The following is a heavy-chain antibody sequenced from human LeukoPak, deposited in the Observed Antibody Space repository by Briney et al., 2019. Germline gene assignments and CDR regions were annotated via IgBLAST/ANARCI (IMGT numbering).Heavy chain of an antibody. CDR3: ARVEEGYGSGRRENYYYYYMDV. Sequence: PSETLSLTCAVYGGSFSGYYWSWIRQPPGKGLEWIGEINHSGSINYNPSLKSRVTISVDTSKNQFSLKLSSVTAADTAVYYCARVEEGYGSGRRENYYYYYMDVWGKGTTVTISS. J-gene: IGHJ6*03. CDR2: INHSGSI. V-gene: IGHV4-34*01. D-gene: IGHD3-10*01. CDR1: GGSFSGYY.